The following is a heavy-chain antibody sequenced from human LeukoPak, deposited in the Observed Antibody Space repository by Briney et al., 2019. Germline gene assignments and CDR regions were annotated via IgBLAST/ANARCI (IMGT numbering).Heavy chain of an antibody. D-gene: IGHD6-19*01. CDR2: ISGSGGST. J-gene: IGHJ4*02. Sequence: AGGSLRLSCAASGFTFSTYAMSWVRQAPGKGLEWVSAISGSGGSTNYADSVKGQFTISRDNSKNTLYLEMNSLSAEDTAVYYCAKGYSSGWYYFDNWGQGTLVTVSS. CDR3: AKGYSSGWYYFDN. V-gene: IGHV3-23*01. CDR1: GFTFSTYA.